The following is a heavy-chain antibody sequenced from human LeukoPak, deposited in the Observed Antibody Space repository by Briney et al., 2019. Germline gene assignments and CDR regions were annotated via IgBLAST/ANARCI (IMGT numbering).Heavy chain of an antibody. CDR3: ARDGSGSYYSFFYFDY. CDR1: GYTFTSYG. J-gene: IGHJ4*02. CDR2: ISAYNGNT. D-gene: IGHD3-10*01. Sequence: ASVKVSCKAPGYTFTSYGISWVRQAPGQGLEWMGWISAYNGNTNYAQKLQGRVTMTTDTSTSTAYMELRSLRSDDTAVYYCARDGSGSYYSFFYFDYWGQGTLVTVSS. V-gene: IGHV1-18*01.